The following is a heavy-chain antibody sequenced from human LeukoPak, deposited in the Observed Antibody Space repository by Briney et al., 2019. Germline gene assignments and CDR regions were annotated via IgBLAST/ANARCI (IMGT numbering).Heavy chain of an antibody. V-gene: IGHV1-2*02. Sequence: ASVKVSCKASGYTFTDYYMHWVRQAPGQGLDWMGWINPYNGGTTYAQKFQDRVTMTRDTSISTAYMELSRLRSDDKAVYYCARDIPLWSGDLWPQFDQWGQGTLVTVSS. D-gene: IGHD3-10*01. CDR1: GYTFTDYY. CDR2: INPYNGGT. CDR3: ARDIPLWSGDLWPQFDQ. J-gene: IGHJ4*02.